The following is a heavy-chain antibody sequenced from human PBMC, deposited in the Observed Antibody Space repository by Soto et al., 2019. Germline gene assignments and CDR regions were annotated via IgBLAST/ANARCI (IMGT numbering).Heavy chain of an antibody. CDR1: GGSIRSSSYY. V-gene: IGHV4-39*01. Sequence: SETLSLTCPVSGGSIRSSSYYWGWIRQPPGKGLEWIGSIYYSGRTYYNPSLKSRVTISVDTSKNQFSLKLSSVTAADTAVYYCASGTIDYDFWSGYYNWFDPWGQGTLVTVSS. J-gene: IGHJ5*02. D-gene: IGHD3-3*01. CDR3: ASGTIDYDFWSGYYNWFDP. CDR2: IYYSGRT.